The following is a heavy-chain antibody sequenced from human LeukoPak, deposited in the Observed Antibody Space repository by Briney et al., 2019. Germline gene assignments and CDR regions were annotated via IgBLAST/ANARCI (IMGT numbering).Heavy chain of an antibody. J-gene: IGHJ4*02. V-gene: IGHV4-61*02. Sequence: KTSQTLSLTCTVSGGSISSGSYYWSWIRQPAGKGLEWIGRIYTSGSTNYHPSLKSRVTISVDTSKNQFSLKLSSVTAADTAVYYCASSSMIVVVRAFDYWGQGTLVTVSS. D-gene: IGHD3-22*01. CDR2: IYTSGST. CDR3: ASSSMIVVVRAFDY. CDR1: GGSISSGSYY.